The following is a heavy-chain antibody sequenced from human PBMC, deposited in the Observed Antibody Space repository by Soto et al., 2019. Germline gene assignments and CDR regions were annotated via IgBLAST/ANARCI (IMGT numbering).Heavy chain of an antibody. D-gene: IGHD2-21*01. CDR2: INPNSGAT. Sequence: QEQLVQSGAEAKEPGASLKVSCKASGDTFTTNYIHWVRQAPGQGLEWMGRINPNSGATLYAQKLQGSLTLTTDTSTSTVYMDLNSLKSEDSAVYYCVSRVLCDMDVWGQGTTVTVSS. J-gene: IGHJ6*02. V-gene: IGHV1-46*04. CDR3: VSRVLCDMDV. CDR1: GDTFTTNY.